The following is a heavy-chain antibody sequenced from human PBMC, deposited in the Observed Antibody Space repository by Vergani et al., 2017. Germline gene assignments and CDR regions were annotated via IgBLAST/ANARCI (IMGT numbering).Heavy chain of an antibody. CDR2: IYPGDSEV. CDR3: ASGGHGSENGGALQL. V-gene: IGHV5-51*01. Sequence: EVQLVQSGAEVKKPGESMKISCKGSGYSFTSYWIGWVRQMPGKGLEWMGIIYPGDSEVKSNPTFRGQVIFSVDTSVNTAYLQWRRLQASDTATYFCASGGHGSENGGALQLWGQGTNITVSS. J-gene: IGHJ3*01. CDR1: GYSFTSYW. D-gene: IGHD3-10*01.